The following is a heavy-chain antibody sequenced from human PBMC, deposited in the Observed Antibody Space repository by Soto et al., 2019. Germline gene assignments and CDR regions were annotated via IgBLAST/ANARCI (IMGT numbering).Heavy chain of an antibody. D-gene: IGHD1-26*01. Sequence: PGESLKISCKGSGYSFTSYWISWVRQMPGKGLEWMGRIDPSDSYTNYSPSFQGHVTISVDKSFSTAYLQWSSLKASDTAMYYCAGSSIVGATTGYYYGMDVWGQGTTVNVS. CDR2: IDPSDSYT. CDR3: AGSSIVGATTGYYYGMDV. V-gene: IGHV5-10-1*01. CDR1: GYSFTSYW. J-gene: IGHJ6*02.